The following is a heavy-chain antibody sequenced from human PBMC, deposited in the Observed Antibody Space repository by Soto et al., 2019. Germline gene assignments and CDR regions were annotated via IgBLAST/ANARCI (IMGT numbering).Heavy chain of an antibody. CDR2: IYWDDDR. Sequence: QITLKESGPTLVNPTQTLTLTCSFSGFSLSTSRVGVAWIRQPPGKALEWLAIIYWDDDRRYSPSLKTRLAITKDTSKNQVVLTMTNLDPGDTATYYCAHIMITWGGVSALDAFDMWGQGTMFTVSS. V-gene: IGHV2-5*02. J-gene: IGHJ3*02. D-gene: IGHD3-16*01. CDR1: GFSLSTSRVG. CDR3: AHIMITWGGVSALDAFDM.